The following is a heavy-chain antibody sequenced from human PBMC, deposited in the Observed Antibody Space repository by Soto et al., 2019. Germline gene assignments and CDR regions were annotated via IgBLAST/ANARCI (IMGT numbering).Heavy chain of an antibody. J-gene: IGHJ4*02. V-gene: IGHV3-30*04. CDR1: GFTFSDHA. CDR3: ARDLYSRGRVGTPDY. D-gene: IGHD2-21*01. Sequence: QVQLVESGGGVVQPGMSLRLSCAASGFTFSDHAMHWVRQAPRKGLEWVAIISNDGGRKYYADSVRGRFTISRDNSKNALYLQMDSLRAADTSVYYCARDLYSRGRVGTPDYWGQGTLVTVSA. CDR2: ISNDGGRK.